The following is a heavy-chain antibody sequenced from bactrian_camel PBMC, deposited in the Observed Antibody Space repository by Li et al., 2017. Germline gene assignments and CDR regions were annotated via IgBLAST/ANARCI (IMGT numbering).Heavy chain of an antibody. CDR3: VRDISNCDSCFHD. J-gene: IGHJ4*01. Sequence: QLVESGGTLVKPGGSVRLSCAASGFAFTTYWLYWVRQAPGKGLEWVSSINGGGSTTYYPDSVKGRFTISRDNAKNTVYLQMNSLKPEDTAVYYCVRDISNCDSCFHDGGQGTQ. D-gene: IGHD1*01. CDR1: GFAFTTYW. CDR2: INGGGSTT. V-gene: IGHV3S25*01.